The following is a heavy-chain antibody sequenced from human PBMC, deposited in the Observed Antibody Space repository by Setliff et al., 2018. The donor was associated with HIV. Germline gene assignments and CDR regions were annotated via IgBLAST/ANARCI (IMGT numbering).Heavy chain of an antibody. Sequence: SETLSLTCAVSGYSISRGFYWGWIRQPPGKGLEWIGSIYYSGSTYYNPSLNSRATISVDTSKNQFSLKVRSVTAADTAVYYCARRSTDSGIDYWGRGTLVTVSS. CDR1: GYSISRGFY. CDR2: IYYSGST. J-gene: IGHJ4*02. V-gene: IGHV4-38-2*01. D-gene: IGHD6-25*01. CDR3: ARRSTDSGIDY.